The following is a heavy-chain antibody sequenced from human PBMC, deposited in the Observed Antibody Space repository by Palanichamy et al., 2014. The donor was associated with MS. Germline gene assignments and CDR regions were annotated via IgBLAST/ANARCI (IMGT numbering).Heavy chain of an antibody. CDR2: INSDGSST. J-gene: IGHJ4*02. D-gene: IGHD5-18*01. V-gene: IGHV3-74*01. CDR1: GFTFSSCW. Sequence: EVRAGGSPGEGVSSAWGVPSRLSCTASGFTFSSCWMHWVRQAPGKGAWCGVSRINSDGSSTSYADSVKGRFTISRDNAKNTLYLQMNSLRAEDTAVYYCARDLGYSYGLDYWGQGTLVTVSS. CDR3: ARDLGYSYGLDY.